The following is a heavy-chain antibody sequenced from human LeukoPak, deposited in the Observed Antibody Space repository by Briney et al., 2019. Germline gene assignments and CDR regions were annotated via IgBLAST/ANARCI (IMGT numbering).Heavy chain of an antibody. CDR3: AKVFEVYYMDV. Sequence: GGSLRLSCAASGFTFSSYAMHWVRQAPGKGLEWVAVISYDGSNKYYADSVKGRFTISRDNSKNTLYLQMNSLRAEDTAVYYCAKVFEVYYMDVWGKGTTVTVSS. J-gene: IGHJ6*03. CDR2: ISYDGSNK. CDR1: GFTFSSYA. V-gene: IGHV3-30*04.